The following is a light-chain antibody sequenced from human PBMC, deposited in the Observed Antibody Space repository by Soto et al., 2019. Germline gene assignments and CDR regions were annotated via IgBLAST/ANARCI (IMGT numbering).Light chain of an antibody. J-gene: IGKJ4*01. CDR2: GAS. CDR1: QSVSSTY. CDR3: QQYGSSPLT. V-gene: IGKV3-20*01. Sequence: DIVLTQSPGTLSLSPGERATLSCRASQSVSSTYLAWYQQKSGQAPRLLIYGASNRATGIPDRFSGGGSGTDFTLTISRLEPEDFAVYYCQQYGSSPLTFGGGTKVEIK.